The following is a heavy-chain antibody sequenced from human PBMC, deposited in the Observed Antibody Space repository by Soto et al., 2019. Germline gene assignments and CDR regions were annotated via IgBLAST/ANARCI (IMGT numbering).Heavy chain of an antibody. J-gene: IGHJ5*02. CDR3: AKDGRPVAATWAHWFDP. V-gene: IGHV3-30*18. CDR2: ISYDGSNK. D-gene: IGHD2-15*01. Sequence: SLRLSCAASGFTFSSYGMHWVRQAPGKGLEWVAVISYDGSNKYYADSVKGRFTISRDNSKNTLYLQMNSLRAEDTAVYYCAKDGRPVAATWAHWFDPWGQGTLVTVS. CDR1: GFTFSSYG.